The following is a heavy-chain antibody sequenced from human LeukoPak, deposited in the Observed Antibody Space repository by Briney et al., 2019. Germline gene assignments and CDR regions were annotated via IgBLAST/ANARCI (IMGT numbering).Heavy chain of an antibody. V-gene: IGHV3-23*01. Sequence: GGSLRLSCAASGFTFRSYAMSWVRQAPGKGLEWVSAISGSGGSTYYADSVKGRFTISRDNSKNTLYLQMNSLRAEDTAVYYCASHYDILTGYIDYWGQGTLVTVSS. CDR2: ISGSGGST. CDR1: GFTFRSYA. J-gene: IGHJ4*02. CDR3: ASHYDILTGYIDY. D-gene: IGHD3-9*01.